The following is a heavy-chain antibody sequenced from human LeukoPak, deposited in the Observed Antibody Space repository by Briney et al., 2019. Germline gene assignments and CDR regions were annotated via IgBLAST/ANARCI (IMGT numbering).Heavy chain of an antibody. V-gene: IGHV3-30*18. CDR2: ISYDGSNK. D-gene: IGHD3-22*01. Sequence: GGSLRLSCAASGFTFSSYGMHWVRQAPGKGLEWVAVISYDGSNKYYADSVKGRFTISRDNSKNTLYLQMNSLRAEDTAVYYCAKGGHRVVIISAHFQHWGQGTLVTVSS. CDR1: GFTFSSYG. J-gene: IGHJ1*01. CDR3: AKGGHRVVIISAHFQH.